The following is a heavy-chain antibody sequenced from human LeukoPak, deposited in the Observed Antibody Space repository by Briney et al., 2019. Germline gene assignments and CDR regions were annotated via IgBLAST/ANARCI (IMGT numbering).Heavy chain of an antibody. J-gene: IGHJ4*02. Sequence: PSETLSLTCAVYGGSFSGYYWSWIRQPPGKGLEWIGEINHSGSTNYNPSLKSRVTISVDTSKNQFSLKLSSVTAADTAVYYCARGRLGGKLAVIDYWGQGTLVTVSS. V-gene: IGHV4-34*01. CDR3: ARGRLGGKLAVIDY. D-gene: IGHD3-16*01. CDR2: INHSGST. CDR1: GGSFSGYY.